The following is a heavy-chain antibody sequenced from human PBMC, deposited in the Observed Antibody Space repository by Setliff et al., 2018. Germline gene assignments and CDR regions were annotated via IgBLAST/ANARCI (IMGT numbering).Heavy chain of an antibody. V-gene: IGHV4-39*07. CDR1: GGSISSSSYY. J-gene: IGHJ4*02. CDR2: IYYSGST. D-gene: IGHD3-10*01. CDR3: ARVGIGGYDD. Sequence: PSETLSLTCTVSGGSISSSSYYWGWIRQPPGKGLEWIGSIYYSGSTYYNPSLKSRVTISVDTSKNQFSLKLSSVTAADTAVYYCARVGIGGYDDWGQGTLVTVSS.